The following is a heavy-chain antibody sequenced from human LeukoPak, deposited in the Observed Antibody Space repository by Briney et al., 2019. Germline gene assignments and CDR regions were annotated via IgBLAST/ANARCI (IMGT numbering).Heavy chain of an antibody. J-gene: IGHJ4*02. Sequence: GGSLRLSCAASGFTFSSHWMHWVRQAPGKGLVWVSRIGDHGSGTVYADSVKGRFTISRDNAKNTLYLQMNSLRAEDTAVYYCARAVATVTGYYFDYWGQGILVTVSS. CDR1: GFTFSSHW. V-gene: IGHV3-74*01. CDR2: IGDHGSGT. D-gene: IGHD6-13*01. CDR3: ARAVATVTGYYFDY.